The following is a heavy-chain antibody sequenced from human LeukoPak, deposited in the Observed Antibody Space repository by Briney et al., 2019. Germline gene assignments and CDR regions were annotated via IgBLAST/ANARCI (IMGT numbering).Heavy chain of an antibody. Sequence: PGGSLRLSCAASGFTVSSNYMSWVRQAPGKGLEWVSVFYSGGSTYYADSVKGRFTISRDNSKNTLYLQMNSLRAEDTAVYYCARDIRGALYYYYMDVWGKGTTVTVSS. D-gene: IGHD1-26*01. CDR3: ARDIRGALYYYYMDV. CDR1: GFTVSSNY. V-gene: IGHV3-66*02. J-gene: IGHJ6*03. CDR2: FYSGGST.